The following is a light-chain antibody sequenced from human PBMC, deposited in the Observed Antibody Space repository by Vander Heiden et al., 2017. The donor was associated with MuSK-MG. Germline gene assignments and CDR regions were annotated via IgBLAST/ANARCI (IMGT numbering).Light chain of an antibody. CDR2: AAS. J-gene: IGKJ5*01. CDR1: QIIGRN. Sequence: DIQMTQSPSSLSASLGDRVTITCRTSQIIGRNLNWYQQKPGQVPKILIYAASTLQSGVPSRFSGSGSGTDFTLTINGVQPEDFATFYCQQSDSAPITFGQGTRLEIK. V-gene: IGKV1-39*01. CDR3: QQSDSAPIT.